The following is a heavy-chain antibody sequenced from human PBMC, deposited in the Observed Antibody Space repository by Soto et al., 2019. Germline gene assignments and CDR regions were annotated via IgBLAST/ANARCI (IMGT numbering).Heavy chain of an antibody. CDR3: ACYSYYDFWSGYQGPNSYYYYYMDV. J-gene: IGHJ6*03. Sequence: PSETLSLTCAVYGGSFSGYYWSWIRQPPGKGLEWIGEINHSGSTNYNPSLKSRVTISVDTSKNQFSLKLSSVTAADTAVYYCACYSYYDFWSGYQGPNSYYYYYMDVWGKGTTVTVSS. V-gene: IGHV4-34*09. CDR2: INHSGST. CDR1: GGSFSGYY. D-gene: IGHD3-3*01.